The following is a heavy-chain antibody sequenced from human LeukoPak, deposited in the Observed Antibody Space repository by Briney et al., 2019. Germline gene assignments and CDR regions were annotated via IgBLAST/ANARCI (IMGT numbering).Heavy chain of an antibody. D-gene: IGHD6-13*01. V-gene: IGHV3-7*03. CDR3: ARDREGSSSWDY. Sequence: PGGSLRLSCAASGFTFSSYEMNWVRQAPGKGLEWVANIKQDGSEKYYVGSVKGRFTISRDNSKNTLFLQMNSLRAEDTAMYYCARDREGSSSWDYWGQGTLVTVSS. CDR1: GFTFSSYE. CDR2: IKQDGSEK. J-gene: IGHJ4*02.